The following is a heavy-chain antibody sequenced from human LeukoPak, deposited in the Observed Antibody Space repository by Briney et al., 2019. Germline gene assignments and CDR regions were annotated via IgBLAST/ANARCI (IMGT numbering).Heavy chain of an antibody. CDR1: GFSFSAYG. Sequence: GTSLRLSCAASGFSFSAYGMHWVRQAPDKGLEWVAVIWYDGSRESYTDSVQGRFTISRDNSKDTLYLQMNSLRAEDTAVYYCARSWQQLVFYFDYGGQGTLVTVSS. CDR3: ARSWQQLVFYFDY. CDR2: IWYDGSRE. D-gene: IGHD6-13*01. V-gene: IGHV3-33*01. J-gene: IGHJ4*02.